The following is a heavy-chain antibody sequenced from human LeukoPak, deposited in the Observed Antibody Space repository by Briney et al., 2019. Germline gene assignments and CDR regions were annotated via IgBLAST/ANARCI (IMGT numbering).Heavy chain of an antibody. CDR2: ISAYNGDI. V-gene: IGHV1-18*01. CDR3: AKSHATTYSRGKNFADY. J-gene: IGHJ4*02. Sequence: ASVKVSCKASGYTFTDYAITWVRQAPGQGLEWMGYISAYNGDIDYAQILKGRATMTTDTSTSTAYMELRSLRSDDTAVYYCAKSHATTYSRGKNFADYWGQGSLVTVSS. CDR1: GYTFTDYA. D-gene: IGHD3-22*01.